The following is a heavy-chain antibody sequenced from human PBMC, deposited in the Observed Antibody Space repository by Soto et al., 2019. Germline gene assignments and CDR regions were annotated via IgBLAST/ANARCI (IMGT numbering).Heavy chain of an antibody. CDR3: ARDRPYYYDSSGYPFDY. Sequence: ASVKVSCKASGYTFTSYGISWVRQAPGQGLEWMGWISAYNGNTNYAQKLQGRVTMTTDTSTSTAYMELRSLRSDGTAVYYCARDRPYYYDSSGYPFDYWGQGTLVTVSS. CDR1: GYTFTSYG. V-gene: IGHV1-18*01. CDR2: ISAYNGNT. J-gene: IGHJ4*02. D-gene: IGHD3-22*01.